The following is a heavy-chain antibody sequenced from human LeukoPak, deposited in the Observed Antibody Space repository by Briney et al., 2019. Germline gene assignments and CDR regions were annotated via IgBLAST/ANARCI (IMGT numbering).Heavy chain of an antibody. CDR3: ARARITMARGVPRTYYFDY. V-gene: IGHV4-34*01. CDR2: INHSGST. CDR1: GVSFSGYY. D-gene: IGHD3-10*01. J-gene: IGHJ4*02. Sequence: SETLSLTCAVYGVSFSGYYWSWIRQPPGKGLEWIGEINHSGSTNYNPSLKSRVTISVDTSKNQFSLKLSSVTAADTAVYYCARARITMARGVPRTYYFDYWGQGTLVTVSS.